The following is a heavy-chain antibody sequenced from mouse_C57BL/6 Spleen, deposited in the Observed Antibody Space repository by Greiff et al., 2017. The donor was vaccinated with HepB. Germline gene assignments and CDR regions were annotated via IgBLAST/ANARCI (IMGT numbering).Heavy chain of an antibody. Sequence: VQRVESGPGLVAPSQSLSITCTVSGFSLTSYGVHWVRQPPGKGLEWLVVIWSDGSTTYNSALKSRLSISKDNSKSQVFLKMNSLQTDDTAMYYCARHDPYSKGSMDYWGQGTSVTVSS. CDR3: ARHDPYSKGSMDY. D-gene: IGHD2-5*01. V-gene: IGHV2-6-1*01. J-gene: IGHJ4*01. CDR1: GFSLTSYG. CDR2: IWSDGST.